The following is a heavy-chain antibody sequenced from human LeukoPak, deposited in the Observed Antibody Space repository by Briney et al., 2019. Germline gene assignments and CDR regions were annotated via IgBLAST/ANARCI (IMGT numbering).Heavy chain of an antibody. Sequence: RESLSLSCAASRFTVSTNYIRWVRPAPGKGLEWVSLIYSDGRTYYADSVKGRFTISRDNSKNPLYLQMNSLRAEDTAVYYCTREGNNWNEGDAFDIWGQGTLVTVSS. J-gene: IGHJ3*02. V-gene: IGHV3-53*01. D-gene: IGHD1-20*01. CDR1: RFTVSTNY. CDR3: TREGNNWNEGDAFDI. CDR2: IYSDGRT.